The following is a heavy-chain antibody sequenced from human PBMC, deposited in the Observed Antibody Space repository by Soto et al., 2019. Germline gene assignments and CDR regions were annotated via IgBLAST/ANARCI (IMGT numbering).Heavy chain of an antibody. CDR1: GGSISISTYY. D-gene: IGHD6-13*01. J-gene: IGHJ6*02. CDR3: ARRMGPHLAAAGTGMDV. V-gene: IGHV4-39*01. Sequence: PSETLSLTCTVSGGSISISTYYWGWIRQPPGKGLEWIGSIYYSGSTYYNPSLKSRVTISVDTSKNQFSLKLSSVTAADTAVYYCARRMGPHLAAAGTGMDVWGQGTTVTVSS. CDR2: IYYSGST.